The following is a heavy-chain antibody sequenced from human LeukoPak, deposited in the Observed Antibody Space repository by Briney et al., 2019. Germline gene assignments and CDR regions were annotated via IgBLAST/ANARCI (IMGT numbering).Heavy chain of an antibody. V-gene: IGHV4-61*02. CDR2: IYTSGNT. D-gene: IGHD3-9*01. Sequence: SQTLSLTCTVSGGSISSGSYYWSWIRQPAGKGLEWIGRIYTSGNTNYNPSLKSRVTISVDTSKNQFSLKLSSVTAADTAVYYCARGGTYYDILTGYYPTGMDVWGQGTTVTVSS. J-gene: IGHJ6*02. CDR3: ARGGTYYDILTGYYPTGMDV. CDR1: GGSISSGSYY.